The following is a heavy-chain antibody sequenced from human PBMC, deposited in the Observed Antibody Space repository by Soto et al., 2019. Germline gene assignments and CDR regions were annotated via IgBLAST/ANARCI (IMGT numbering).Heavy chain of an antibody. Sequence: EVQLVESGGGLVKPGGSLRLSCAASGFTFSSYSMNWVRQAPGKGLEWVSSISSSSSYIYYADSVKGRFTISRDNAKNSLYRQMNSLRAEATAVYYCARDPADDGSWNHGDYWGQGTLVTVSS. V-gene: IGHV3-21*01. CDR3: ARDPADDGSWNHGDY. CDR1: GFTFSSYS. J-gene: IGHJ4*02. D-gene: IGHD3-10*01. CDR2: ISSSSSYI.